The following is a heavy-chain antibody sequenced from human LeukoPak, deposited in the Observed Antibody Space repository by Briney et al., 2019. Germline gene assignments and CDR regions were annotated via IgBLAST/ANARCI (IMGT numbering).Heavy chain of an antibody. CDR1: GFTFSSYA. V-gene: IGHV3-30*04. D-gene: IGHD3-22*01. J-gene: IGHJ4*02. CDR3: AKGVDYYDSSGYHTFDY. Sequence: PGGSLRLCCAASGFTFSSYAMHWVRQAPGKGLEWVAVISYDGSNKYYADSVKGRFTISRDNSKNTLYLQMNSLRAEDTAVYYCAKGVDYYDSSGYHTFDYWGQGTLVTVSS. CDR2: ISYDGSNK.